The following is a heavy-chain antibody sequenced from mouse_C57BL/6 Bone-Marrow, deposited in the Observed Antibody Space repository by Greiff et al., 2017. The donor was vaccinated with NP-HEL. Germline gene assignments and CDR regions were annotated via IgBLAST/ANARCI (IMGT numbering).Heavy chain of an antibody. V-gene: IGHV5-6*01. CDR2: ISSGGSYT. CDR1: GFTFSSYG. J-gene: IGHJ4*01. Sequence: VQLKESGGDLVKPGGSLKLSCAASGFTFSSYGMSWVRQTPDKRLEWVATISSGGSYTYYPDSVKGRFTISRDNAKNTLYLQMSSLKSEDTAMYDWARFHYGNYGVYDYAMDYWGQGTSVTVSS. CDR3: ARFHYGNYGVYDYAMDY. D-gene: IGHD2-1*01.